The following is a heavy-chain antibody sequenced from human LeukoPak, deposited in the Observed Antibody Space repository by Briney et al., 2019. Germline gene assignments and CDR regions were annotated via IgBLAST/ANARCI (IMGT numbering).Heavy chain of an antibody. D-gene: IGHD1-26*01. J-gene: IGHJ4*02. V-gene: IGHV4-59*01. Sequence: SETLSLTCTVSGVFITGYYWSWIRQPPGKGLEWIGYIYYSGSTNYNPSLKSRVTMSVDTSKNQFSLKLSSVTATDTAVYYCARGSYGDYWGQGILVTVSS. CDR3: ARGSYGDY. CDR2: IYYSGST. CDR1: GVFITGYY.